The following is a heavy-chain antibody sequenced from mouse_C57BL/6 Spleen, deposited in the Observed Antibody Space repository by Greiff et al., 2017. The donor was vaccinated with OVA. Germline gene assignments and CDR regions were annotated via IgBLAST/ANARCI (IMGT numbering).Heavy chain of an antibody. CDR3: TTSTVAWFAY. CDR2: IDPENGDT. J-gene: IGHJ3*01. Sequence: EVQLQQSGAELVRPGASVKLSCTASGFNIKDDYMHWVKQRPEQGLEWIGWIDPENGDTEYASKFQGKATITADTSSNTAYLQLSSLPSEDTAVYYCTTSTVAWFAYWGQGTLFTVSA. CDR1: GFNIKDDY. V-gene: IGHV14-4*01.